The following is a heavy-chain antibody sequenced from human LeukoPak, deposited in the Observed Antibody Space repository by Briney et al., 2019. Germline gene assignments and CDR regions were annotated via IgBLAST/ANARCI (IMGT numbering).Heavy chain of an antibody. J-gene: IGHJ5*02. Sequence: PSETLSLTCTVSGGSISSGGYYWSWIRQHPGKGLEWIGYIYYSGSTNYNPSLKSRVTISVDTSKNQFSLKLSSVTAADTAVYYCARGLKRFWSGERCRWFDPRGQGTLVTVSS. D-gene: IGHD3-3*01. CDR2: IYYSGST. V-gene: IGHV4-31*03. CDR3: ARGLKRFWSGERCRWFDP. CDR1: GGSISSGGYY.